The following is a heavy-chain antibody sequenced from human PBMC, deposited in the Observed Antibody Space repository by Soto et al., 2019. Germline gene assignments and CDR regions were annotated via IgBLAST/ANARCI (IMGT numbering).Heavy chain of an antibody. CDR2: IKSKTDGGTT. D-gene: IGHD2-2*01. Sequence: EVQLVESGGGLVKPGGSLRLSCAASGFTFSNAWMNWVHQAPGKGLEWVGRIKSKTDGGTTDYAAPVKGRFTISRDDSKNTLDLQINHLKTGDTAVYYCSTGPPDIGVGPAAEIYYYYGMDVWGQGTTVTVSS. J-gene: IGHJ6*02. CDR1: GFTFSNAW. V-gene: IGHV3-15*07. CDR3: STGPPDIGVGPAAEIYYYYGMDV.